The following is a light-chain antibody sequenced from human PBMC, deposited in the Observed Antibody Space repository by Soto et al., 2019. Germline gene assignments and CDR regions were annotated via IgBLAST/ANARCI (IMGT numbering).Light chain of an antibody. Sequence: DIQITQSPSSLSASVGDTVTITCRASQSFGSWLAWYQQKPGQAPKLLIYHISSLEYGVPSRFSGSGSGTEFTLTLSSLQPDDFATYYCHHYNLAPSSFGQGTKVDIK. V-gene: IGKV1-5*01. CDR3: HHYNLAPSS. CDR1: QSFGSW. CDR2: HIS. J-gene: IGKJ2*01.